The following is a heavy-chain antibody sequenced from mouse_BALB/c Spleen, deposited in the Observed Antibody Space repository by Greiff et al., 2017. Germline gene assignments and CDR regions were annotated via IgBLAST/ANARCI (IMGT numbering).Heavy chain of an antibody. D-gene: IGHD4-1*01. J-gene: IGHJ4*01. Sequence: QVQLQQSGPELVRPGVSVKISCKGSGYTFTDYALHWVKQRHAKSLEWIGVISTYSGNTNYNQKFKGKATMTVDKSSSTAYMERARLTSEDSAIYYCARNWDYYYAMDDWGQGTSVTVSS. CDR3: ARNWDYYYAMDD. V-gene: IGHV1-67*01. CDR1: GYTFTDYA. CDR2: ISTYSGNT.